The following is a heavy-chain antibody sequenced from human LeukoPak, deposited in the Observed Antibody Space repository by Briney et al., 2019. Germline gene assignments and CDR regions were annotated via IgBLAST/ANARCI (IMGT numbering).Heavy chain of an antibody. J-gene: IGHJ6*03. CDR2: TYYRSKWYN. D-gene: IGHD3-3*01. V-gene: IGHV6-1*01. CDR1: GDSVSSNSAA. CDR3: ARAGTNPGNNYDFWSGYFKEVDYYYYMDV. Sequence: SQTLSLTCAISGDSVSSNSAAWNWIRQSPSRGLEWLGRTYYRSKWYNDYAVSVKSRITINPDTSKNQFSLQLNSVTPEDTAVYYCARAGTNPGNNYDFWSGYFKEVDYYYYMDVWGKGTTVTVSS.